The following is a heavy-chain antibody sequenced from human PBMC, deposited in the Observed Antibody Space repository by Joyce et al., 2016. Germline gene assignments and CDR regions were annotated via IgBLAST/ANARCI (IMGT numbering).Heavy chain of an antibody. CDR2: IYHSGNT. Sequence: QLLLQESGPGLVKTSQTLSLTCAVSGDSFTTGGYAWNWIRQPPGKGLEWIGDIYHSGNTHFTPSLQSRVPISLDRTKSQFSLKLSSVTAADTSVYYCARAPRGPGYFDSWGQGTLVTVSS. CDR3: ARAPRGPGYFDS. V-gene: IGHV4-30-2*01. D-gene: IGHD3-10*01. J-gene: IGHJ4*02. CDR1: GDSFTTGGYA.